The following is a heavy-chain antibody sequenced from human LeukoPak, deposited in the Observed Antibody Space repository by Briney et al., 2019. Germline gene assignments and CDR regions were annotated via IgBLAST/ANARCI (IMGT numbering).Heavy chain of an antibody. CDR1: GDSVSRSDSY. CDR3: ARDSTRGYGSGSYFYYFDY. CDR2: IYYSGRT. D-gene: IGHD3-10*01. Sequence: SETLSLTCSVSGDSVSRSDSYWDWIRQPPGKGLEWIGTIYYSGRTYYSPSLKRRVAMSVDPSNNQFSLNLRSVTAADTAVYYCARDSTRGYGSGSYFYYFDYWGQGTLVTVSS. J-gene: IGHJ4*02. V-gene: IGHV4-39*02.